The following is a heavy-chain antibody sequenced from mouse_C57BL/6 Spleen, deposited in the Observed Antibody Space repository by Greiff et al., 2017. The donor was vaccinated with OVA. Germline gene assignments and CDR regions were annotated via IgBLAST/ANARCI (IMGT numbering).Heavy chain of an antibody. D-gene: IGHD2-1*01. CDR1: SFNIKDYY. J-gene: IGHJ4*01. V-gene: IGHV14-1*01. CDR2: IDPEDGDT. Sequence: VQLQQSGAELVRPGASVKLSCTASSFNIKDYYMHWVKQRPEQGLEWIGRIDPEDGDTEYAPKFQGKATMTADTSSNTAYLQLSSLTSEDTAVYYCTTFVGNYSVGDYWGQGTSVTVSS. CDR3: TTFVGNYSVGDY.